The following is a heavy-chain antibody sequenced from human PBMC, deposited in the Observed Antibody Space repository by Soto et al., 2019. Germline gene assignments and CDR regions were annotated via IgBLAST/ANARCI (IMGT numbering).Heavy chain of an antibody. CDR3: ARIKFGYDSSGYDY. V-gene: IGHV4-30-4*01. Sequence: QVQLQESGPGLVKPSQTLSLTCTVSGGSISSGDYYWSWIRQPPGKGLEWIGYVYYSGSTYYNPSLNSRVTISVHTSKNQVSLKLSSVTAADTAVYYCARIKFGYDSSGYDYWGQGTLVTVSS. J-gene: IGHJ4*02. D-gene: IGHD3-22*01. CDR1: GGSISSGDYY. CDR2: VYYSGST.